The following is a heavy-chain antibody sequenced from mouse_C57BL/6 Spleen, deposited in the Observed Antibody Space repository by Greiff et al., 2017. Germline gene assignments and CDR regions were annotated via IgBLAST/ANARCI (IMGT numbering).Heavy chain of an antibody. V-gene: IGHV5-4*01. Sequence: EVQRVESGGGLVKPGGSLKLSCAASGFTFSSYAMSWVRQTPEKRLEWVATISDGGSYTYYPDNVKGRFTISRDNAKNNLYLQMSHLKSEDTAMYYCARITTVVEGDAMDYWGQGTSVTVSS. CDR1: GFTFSSYA. D-gene: IGHD1-1*01. J-gene: IGHJ4*01. CDR3: ARITTVVEGDAMDY. CDR2: ISDGGSYT.